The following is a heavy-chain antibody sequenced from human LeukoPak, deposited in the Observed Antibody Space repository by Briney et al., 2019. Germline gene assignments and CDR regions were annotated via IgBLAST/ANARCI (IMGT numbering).Heavy chain of an antibody. CDR1: GYTFTSYY. V-gene: IGHV1-46*01. J-gene: IGHJ4*02. Sequence: GASVKVSCKASGYTFTSYYMHWVRQAAGQGLEWRGIINPSGGSTSYAQKFQGRVTMTRDTSTSTVYMELSSLRSEDTAVYYCARDGPRIAALGEDFDYWGQGTLVTVSS. CDR3: ARDGPRIAALGEDFDY. D-gene: IGHD6-6*01. CDR2: INPSGGST.